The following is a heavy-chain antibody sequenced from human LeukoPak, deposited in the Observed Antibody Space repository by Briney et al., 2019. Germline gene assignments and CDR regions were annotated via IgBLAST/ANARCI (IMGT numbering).Heavy chain of an antibody. Sequence: PSETLSLTCTVSGGSISSYYWSWIRQPAGKGLEWIGYIYYSGSTNYNPSLKSRVTISVDTSKNQFSLKLSSVTAADTAVYYCARTSPYDFWSGYYPVEFGMDVWGQGTTVTVSS. J-gene: IGHJ6*02. D-gene: IGHD3-3*01. CDR2: IYYSGST. CDR3: ARTSPYDFWSGYYPVEFGMDV. CDR1: GGSISSYY. V-gene: IGHV4-59*08.